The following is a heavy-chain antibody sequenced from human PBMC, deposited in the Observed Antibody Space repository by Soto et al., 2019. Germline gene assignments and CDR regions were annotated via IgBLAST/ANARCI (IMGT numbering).Heavy chain of an antibody. CDR1: GGTFSSYA. CDR3: ARGPSFHRDYYYGMDV. V-gene: IGHV1-69*06. Sequence: SVKVSCKASGGTFSSYAISWVRQAPGQGLEWMGGIIPIFGTANYAQKFQGRVTITADKSTSTAYMELSSLRSEDTAVYYCARGPSFHRDYYYGMDVWGQGTTVTVSS. J-gene: IGHJ6*02. CDR2: IIPIFGTA.